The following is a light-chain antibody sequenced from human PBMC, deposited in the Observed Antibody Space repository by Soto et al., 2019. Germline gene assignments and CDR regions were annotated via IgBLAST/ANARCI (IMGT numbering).Light chain of an antibody. CDR1: SSDVGGYNY. CDR2: DVS. V-gene: IGLV2-11*01. CDR3: CSSAGSYSYV. Sequence: QSVLTQPRSVSGSTGQSVTISCTGTSSDVGGYNYVSWYQQHPGKAHKLMIYDVSKRPSGVPDRFSGSKSGNTASLTISGLQAEDEEDYYCCSSAGSYSYVFGSGTTLTVL. J-gene: IGLJ1*01.